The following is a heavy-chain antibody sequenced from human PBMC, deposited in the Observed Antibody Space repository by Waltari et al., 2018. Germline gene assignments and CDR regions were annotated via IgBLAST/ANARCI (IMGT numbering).Heavy chain of an antibody. CDR1: GFTFSDNW. D-gene: IGHD6-19*01. J-gene: IGHJ4*02. CDR2: MSCHATIK. V-gene: IGHV3-74*01. Sequence: EVKLVESGGGLVQPGGSLILSCAASGFTFSDNWMHWVSQAPGQGLVLVSRMSCHATIKDYADSVKGRLTISRDNAENTLYLQMNSLRIEDTAIYYCVRGSSGWYGTDFWGQGTLVTVSS. CDR3: VRGSSGWYGTDF.